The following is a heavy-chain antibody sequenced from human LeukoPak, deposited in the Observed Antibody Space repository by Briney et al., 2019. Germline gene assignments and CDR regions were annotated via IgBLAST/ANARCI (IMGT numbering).Heavy chain of an antibody. D-gene: IGHD4-17*01. V-gene: IGHV4-34*01. CDR3: ARGSPSTVVTLPQGNDY. J-gene: IGHJ4*02. CDR1: GGSFSGYY. CDR2: INHSGST. Sequence: SETLSLTCAVYGGSFSGYYWSWIRQPPGKGLEWIGEINHSGSTNYNPSLKSRVTISVDTSKNQFSLKLSSVTAADTAGYYCARGSPSTVVTLPQGNDYWGQGTLVTVSS.